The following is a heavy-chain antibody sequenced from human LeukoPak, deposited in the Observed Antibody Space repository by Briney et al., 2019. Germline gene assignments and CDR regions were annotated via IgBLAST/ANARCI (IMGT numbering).Heavy chain of an antibody. CDR2: IYYSGST. CDR3: ARGALKWELPPIRARKSYYFDY. V-gene: IGHV4-59*12. J-gene: IGHJ4*02. Sequence: PSETLSLTCTVSGGSTSSYYWSWIRQPPGKGLEWIGYIYYSGSTNYNPSLKSRVTISVDTSKNHFSLKLSSVTAADTAVYYCARGALKWELPPIRARKSYYFDYWGQGTLVTVSS. D-gene: IGHD1-26*01. CDR1: GGSTSSYY.